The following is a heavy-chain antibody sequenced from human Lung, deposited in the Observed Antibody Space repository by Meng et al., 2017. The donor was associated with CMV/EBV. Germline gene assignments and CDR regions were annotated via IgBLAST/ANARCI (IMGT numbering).Heavy chain of an antibody. V-gene: IGHV3-23*01. CDR3: AKAWCSSTSCYGWYFDL. Sequence: GGSLRLSCAASGFTFSSYAMSWVHQAPGKGLEWVSAISGSGGSTYYADSVKGRFTISRDNSKNTLYLQMNSLRAEDTAVYYCAKAWCSSTSCYGWYFDLWGRGTLVTVSS. CDR1: GFTFSSYA. CDR2: ISGSGGST. D-gene: IGHD2-2*01. J-gene: IGHJ2*01.